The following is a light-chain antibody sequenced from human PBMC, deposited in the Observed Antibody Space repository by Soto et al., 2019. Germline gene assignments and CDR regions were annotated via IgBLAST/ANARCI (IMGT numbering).Light chain of an antibody. Sequence: DVQMTQSPSTLSASVGDRVTITFRASQSIINWLAWYQQKPGKAPNLLIYKASTVESRVPSRFSGSGYGTQFDLTIGGMECDGLAICYFYLLLIYYTVGEGTKVDIK. CDR1: QSIINW. CDR2: KAS. V-gene: IGKV1-5*03. CDR3: YLLLIYYT. J-gene: IGKJ2*01.